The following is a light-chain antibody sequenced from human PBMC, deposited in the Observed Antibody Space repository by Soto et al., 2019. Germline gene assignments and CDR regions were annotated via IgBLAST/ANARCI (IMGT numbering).Light chain of an antibody. V-gene: IGKV3-20*01. CDR3: QQYGTSLWT. CDR1: QSVSSN. Sequence: IVMTQSPATLSVSPGERATLSCRASQSVSSNLAWYQQKPGQAPRLLIYGASTRATGIPDRFSGSGSGTDFTLTISRVEPEDFALYYCQQYGTSLWTFGQGTRWIS. J-gene: IGKJ1*01. CDR2: GAS.